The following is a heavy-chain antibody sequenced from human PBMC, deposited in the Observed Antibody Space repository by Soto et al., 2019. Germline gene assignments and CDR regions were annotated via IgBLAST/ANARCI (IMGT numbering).Heavy chain of an antibody. CDR3: AHDKTSGSYWAY. V-gene: IGHV2-5*02. CDR2: IYWDDDK. CDR1: GFSLTNSGVG. J-gene: IGHJ4*02. Sequence: QITLRESGPTLVKPTQTLTLTCTFSGFSLTNSGVGVGWIRQPPGKALEWLALIYWDDDKRYSPSLKSRLSITKDTSKNQVVLTMTNMDPVDTATYYCAHDKTSGSYWAYWGWGIQVTVSS. D-gene: IGHD1-26*01.